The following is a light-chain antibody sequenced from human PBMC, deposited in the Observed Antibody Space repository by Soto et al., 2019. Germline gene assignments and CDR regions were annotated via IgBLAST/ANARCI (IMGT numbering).Light chain of an antibody. CDR2: AAS. Sequence: DIQMTQSPSSLSASVGDRVTITCRSSQSISSYLNWYQKKPGKAPKLMIYAASSLQSGVPSRFSGSGSGTDFNLTISSLQPEDFATYYCQQSYSTMITFGQGTRLEIK. J-gene: IGKJ5*01. CDR1: QSISSY. CDR3: QQSYSTMIT. V-gene: IGKV1-39*01.